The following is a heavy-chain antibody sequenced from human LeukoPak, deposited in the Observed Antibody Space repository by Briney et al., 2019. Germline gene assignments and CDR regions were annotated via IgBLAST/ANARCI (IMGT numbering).Heavy chain of an antibody. CDR3: ARFAWLDY. J-gene: IGHJ4*02. V-gene: IGHV3-7*05. CDR1: GFTFSSYW. CDR2: INQDGSET. Sequence: GGSPRLSCAASGFTFSSYWMSWVRQAPGKGLEWVANINQDGSETNFVDSVKGRFTISRDNAKNSLYLQMNSLRAEDTAVYYCARFAWLDYWGQGTLVTVSS. D-gene: IGHD3-22*01.